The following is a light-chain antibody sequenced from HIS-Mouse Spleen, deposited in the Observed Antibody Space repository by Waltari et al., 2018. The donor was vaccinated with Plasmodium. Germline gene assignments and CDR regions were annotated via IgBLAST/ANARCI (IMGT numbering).Light chain of an antibody. J-gene: IGLJ1*01. V-gene: IGLV3-1*01. CDR1: KLGDKY. Sequence: SYELTQPPSVSVSPGQTASITCSGDKLGDKYACWYQQKPGQAPVLVIYQDSKRPSGYPGRFSGSNAGNTATLTISGTQAMDEADYYCQAWDSSTDYVFGTGTKVTVL. CDR2: QDS. CDR3: QAWDSSTDYV.